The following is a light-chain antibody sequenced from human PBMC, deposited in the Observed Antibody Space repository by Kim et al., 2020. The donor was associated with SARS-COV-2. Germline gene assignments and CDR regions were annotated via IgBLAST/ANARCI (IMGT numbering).Light chain of an antibody. Sequence: QSALTQPASVSGSLGQSITISCTGTSSDVGGYNYVSWFQQHPGKAPKLLIYDVAKRPSGVSNRFSGSKSGNTASLTISGLQAEDEADYYCTSYTTSNTLVFGGGTQLTVL. CDR1: SSDVGGYNY. CDR2: DVA. V-gene: IGLV2-14*01. CDR3: TSYTTSNTLV. J-gene: IGLJ2*01.